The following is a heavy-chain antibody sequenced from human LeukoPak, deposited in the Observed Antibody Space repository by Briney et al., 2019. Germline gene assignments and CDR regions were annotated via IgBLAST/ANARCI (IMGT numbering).Heavy chain of an antibody. CDR3: AGGQSVGY. D-gene: IGHD4-23*01. J-gene: IGHJ4*02. Sequence: GGSLRLSCAVSGFTFSTYWMHWVRQAPGKGLEWVANIKQDGSDKYYVDSVKGRFTISRDNAKNSVYLQMNSLRVEDTAVYYCAGGQSVGYWGQGTLVTVSS. V-gene: IGHV3-7*01. CDR1: GFTFSTYW. CDR2: IKQDGSDK.